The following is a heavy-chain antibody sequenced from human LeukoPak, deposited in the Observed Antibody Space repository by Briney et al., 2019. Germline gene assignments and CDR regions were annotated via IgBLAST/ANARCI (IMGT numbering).Heavy chain of an antibody. D-gene: IGHD5-12*01. Sequence: ASVKVSCKASGYTFTGYYMHWVRQAPGQGLEWMGWINPNSGGTNYAQKFQGRVTMTRDTSISTAYMGLSRLRSDDTAVYYCARDLSSGYSGYAHMDVWGKGATVTVSS. J-gene: IGHJ6*03. CDR2: INPNSGGT. V-gene: IGHV1-2*02. CDR3: ARDLSSGYSGYAHMDV. CDR1: GYTFTGYY.